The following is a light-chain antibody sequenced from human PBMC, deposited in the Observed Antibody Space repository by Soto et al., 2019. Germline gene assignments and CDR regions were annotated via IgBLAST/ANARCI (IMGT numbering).Light chain of an antibody. J-gene: IGKJ1*01. V-gene: IGKV1-39*01. CDR3: QQSYTTPT. Sequence: DSQMSQSPSTLPPSVGDRVTITCRASQNIKMYLNWYHQKPGKAPNLLIYSTSKLHNGVPSRFSGGGSGTDFTLTISSLQPDDFGTFFCQQSYTTPTFGQGTKVDIK. CDR1: QNIKMY. CDR2: STS.